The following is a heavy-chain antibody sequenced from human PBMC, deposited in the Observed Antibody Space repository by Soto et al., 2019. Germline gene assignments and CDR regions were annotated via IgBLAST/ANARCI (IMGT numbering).Heavy chain of an antibody. CDR3: ARLIHNYYDSSGYPEDNAFDI. D-gene: IGHD3-22*01. CDR2: INHSGST. Sequence: SETLSLTCAVYGGSFSGYYWSWIRQPPGKGLEWIGEINHSGSTNYNPSLKSRVTISVDTSKNQFSLKLSSVTAADTAVYYCARLIHNYYDSSGYPEDNAFDIWGQGTTVTVSS. V-gene: IGHV4-34*01. J-gene: IGHJ3*02. CDR1: GGSFSGYY.